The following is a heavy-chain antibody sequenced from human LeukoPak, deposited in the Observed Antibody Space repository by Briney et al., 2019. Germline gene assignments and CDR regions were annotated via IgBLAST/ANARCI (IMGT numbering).Heavy chain of an antibody. D-gene: IGHD2-2*02. CDR1: GFTFDEST. J-gene: IGHJ5*02. CDR2: ISWDGGST. CDR3: AKGNHYTSGQYNWFAP. Sequence: GGSLRLSCAASGFTFDESTMQWVRHGPGKGLEWVALISWDGGSTYYADSVKGRFTISRDNSKNFVYLQMSSLRTEDTALYYCAKGNHYTSGQYNWFAPWGQGTLVTVSS. V-gene: IGHV3-43*01.